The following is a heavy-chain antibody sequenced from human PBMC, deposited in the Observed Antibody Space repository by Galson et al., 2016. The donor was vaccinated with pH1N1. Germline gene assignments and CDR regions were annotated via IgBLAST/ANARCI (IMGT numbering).Heavy chain of an antibody. CDR3: ARRYFLDY. V-gene: IGHV1-46*01. CDR2: IDPGDGTT. CDR1: GYSVTRYY. Sequence: SVKVSCKAAGYSVTRYYMHWVRQAPGQGLEWMEIIDPGDGTTTYSEKFQGRISLTRDTSTNSVYMELTTLRPDDSATYFCARRYFLDYWGQGTLVTVSS. J-gene: IGHJ4*02.